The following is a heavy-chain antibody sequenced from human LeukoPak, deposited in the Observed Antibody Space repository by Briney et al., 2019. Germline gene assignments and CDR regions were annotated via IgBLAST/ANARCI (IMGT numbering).Heavy chain of an antibody. CDR1: DDSISSSSYY. D-gene: IGHD3-22*01. J-gene: IGHJ6*02. Sequence: SETLSLTCAASDDSISSSSYYWGWIRQPPGKGLEWIGSIYYSGRTFYNPSLKSRVTISVDTSKKQFSLNLSSVTAADTAVYYCARDRVDSSSYYPSYYYYGMDVWGQGTTVTVSS. V-gene: IGHV4-39*07. CDR2: IYYSGRT. CDR3: ARDRVDSSSYYPSYYYYGMDV.